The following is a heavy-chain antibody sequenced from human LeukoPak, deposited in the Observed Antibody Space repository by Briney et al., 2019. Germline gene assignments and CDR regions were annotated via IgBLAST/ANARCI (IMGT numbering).Heavy chain of an antibody. V-gene: IGHV3-7*03. Sequence: GGSLRLSCAASGFTFSSYWMNWARQAPGKGLEWVASINHNGNVNYYVDSVKGRFTVSRDNAKNSLYLQMSNLRAEDTAVYFCARGGGLDVWGQGTLVTVSS. CDR2: INHNGNVN. D-gene: IGHD3/OR15-3a*01. CDR3: ARGGGLDV. J-gene: IGHJ4*02. CDR1: GFTFSSYW.